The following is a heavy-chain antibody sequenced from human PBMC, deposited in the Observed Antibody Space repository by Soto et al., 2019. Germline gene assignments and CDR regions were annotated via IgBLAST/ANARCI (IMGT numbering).Heavy chain of an antibody. D-gene: IGHD6-19*01. V-gene: IGHV3-48*02. CDR1: GFTFSTDS. CDR3: ASFFGSGFDY. Sequence: EVQLVESGGGLVQPGGSLRLSCVASGFTFSTDSMNWVRQAQGKGLEWVAHISTSGATRYYADSVQGRFTISRDNAKTSLSLQMDRLRNEATAVYYCASFFGSGFDYWGQGTLVTVSS. CDR2: ISTSGATR. J-gene: IGHJ4*02.